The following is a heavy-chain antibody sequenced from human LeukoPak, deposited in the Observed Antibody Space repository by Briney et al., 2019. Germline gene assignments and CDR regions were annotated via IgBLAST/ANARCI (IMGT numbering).Heavy chain of an antibody. CDR3: AEDVMNFGSGRPYYMDV. Sequence: GGSLRLSCAGSGFSFSSYGMHWVRQAPGKGLEWMAFIRSDGSNKYYADSVKGRFTISRDNSKNTLYLQMNSLRGEDTAVYYCAEDVMNFGSGRPYYMDVWGRGTTVIISS. D-gene: IGHD3-10*01. CDR1: GFSFSSYG. J-gene: IGHJ6*03. CDR2: IRSDGSNK. V-gene: IGHV3-30*02.